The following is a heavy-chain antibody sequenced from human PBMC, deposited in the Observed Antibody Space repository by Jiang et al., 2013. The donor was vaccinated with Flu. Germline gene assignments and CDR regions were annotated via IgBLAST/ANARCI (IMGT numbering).Heavy chain of an antibody. Sequence: SGAEVKKPGASVKVSCKASGYTFTSYDINWVRQATGQGLEWMGWMNPNSGNTGYAQKFQGRVTMTRNTSISTAYMELSSLRSEDTAVYYCASVGVYYGSGSYGLDYWGQGTLVTVSS. CDR2: MNPNSGNT. D-gene: IGHD3-10*01. J-gene: IGHJ4*02. V-gene: IGHV1-8*01. CDR3: ASVGVYYGSGSYGLDY. CDR1: GYTFTSYD.